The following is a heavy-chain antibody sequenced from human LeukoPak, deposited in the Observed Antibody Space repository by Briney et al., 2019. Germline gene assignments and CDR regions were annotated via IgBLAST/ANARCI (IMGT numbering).Heavy chain of an antibody. CDR1: GFTFSNVW. CDR2: IKSKSDGGTT. Sequence: GGSLRLSCAASGFTFSNVWMNWVRQAPGKGLEWVGRIKSKSDGGTTDYAAPVKGRFTISRDDSENTLYLQMNSLETEDTALYYCTTCLSSGWYWGQGTRVTVSS. CDR3: TTCLSSGWY. J-gene: IGHJ4*02. V-gene: IGHV3-15*01. D-gene: IGHD6-19*01.